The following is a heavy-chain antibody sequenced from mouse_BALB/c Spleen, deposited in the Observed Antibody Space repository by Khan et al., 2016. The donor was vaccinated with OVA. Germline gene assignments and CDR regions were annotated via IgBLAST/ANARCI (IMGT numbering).Heavy chain of an antibody. V-gene: IGHV1-7*01. CDR3: ARDRMDY. CDR1: GYTFTSYW. Sequence: VQLQESGAELAKPGASVKMSCKASGYTFTSYWMHWVKQRPGQGLEWIGYINPTSGYTDYNEKFKDKATLSADKSSSTAYMQLSSLTSEDSAVDDCARDRMDYWGQGTTLTVSA. CDR2: INPTSGYT. J-gene: IGHJ2*01.